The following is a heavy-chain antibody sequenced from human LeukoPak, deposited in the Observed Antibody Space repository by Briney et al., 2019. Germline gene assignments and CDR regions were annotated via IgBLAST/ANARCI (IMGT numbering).Heavy chain of an antibody. CDR3: AREEYSSGWSNYFDY. D-gene: IGHD6-19*01. J-gene: IGHJ4*02. CDR1: GGSISSGGYY. V-gene: IGHV3-53*01. CDR2: IYSGGST. Sequence: ETLSLTCTVSGGSISSGGYYWSWVRQAPGKGLEWVSVIYSGGSTYYADSVKGRFTISRDNSKNTLYLQMNSLRAEDTAVYYCAREEYSSGWSNYFDYWGQGTLVTVSS.